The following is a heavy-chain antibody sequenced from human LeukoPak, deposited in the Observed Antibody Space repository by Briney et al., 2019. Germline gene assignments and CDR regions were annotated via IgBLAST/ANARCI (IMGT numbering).Heavy chain of an antibody. D-gene: IGHD6-13*01. V-gene: IGHV3-33*01. CDR3: VGELLTAAGTIGAFDI. CDR1: GFTFSIYG. Sequence: GGSLRLSCAASGFTFSIYGMHWVRQAPGKGLEWVAVIWKDGSKKYYADSVKGRFTISRDNSKSTLFLQMSSLAAEDTAVYYCVGELLTAAGTIGAFDIWGRGTMVTVSS. J-gene: IGHJ3*02. CDR2: IWKDGSKK.